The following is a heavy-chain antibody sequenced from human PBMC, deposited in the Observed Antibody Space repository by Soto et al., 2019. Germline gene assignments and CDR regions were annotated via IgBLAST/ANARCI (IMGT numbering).Heavy chain of an antibody. CDR3: ARGVMSSSFRGYLGY. CDR2: IIPIFGAA. CDR1: GCTFSSYA. V-gene: IGHV1-69*13. Sequence: SSVTVSCQSSGCTFSSYAIIWVRQPPGHELEWMGGIIPIFGAANNAQTLQCRVTITADESTSTAYTELSSLRSEDTAVYYCARGVMSSSFRGYLGYWGQGTLVTVSS. D-gene: IGHD6-13*01. J-gene: IGHJ4*02.